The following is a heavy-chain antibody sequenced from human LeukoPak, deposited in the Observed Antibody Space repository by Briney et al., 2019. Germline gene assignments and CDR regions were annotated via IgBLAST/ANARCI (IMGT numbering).Heavy chain of an antibody. V-gene: IGHV3-30-3*01. CDR3: AREDAFDI. J-gene: IGHJ3*02. CDR1: GFTFSSYA. CDR2: ISYDGSNK. Sequence: GGSLRLSCAASGFTFSSYAMSWVRQAPGKGLEWVAVISYDGSNKYYADSVKGRFTISRDNSKNTLYLQMNSLRAGDTAVYYCAREDAFDIWGQGTMVTVSS.